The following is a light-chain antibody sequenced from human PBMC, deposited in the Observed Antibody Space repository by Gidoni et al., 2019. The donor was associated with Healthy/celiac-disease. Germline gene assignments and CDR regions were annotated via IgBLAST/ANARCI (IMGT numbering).Light chain of an antibody. CDR3: QQYNNWPRT. J-gene: IGKJ1*01. Sequence: EIVLTQSPATLSVSPGERATLSCRASQSVSSNLDWYQQKPGQAPRLLIYGASTRATGIPARFSGSGSGKEFTLTISSLQSEDFAVYYCQQYNNWPRTFGQGTKVEIK. CDR2: GAS. CDR1: QSVSSN. V-gene: IGKV3-15*01.